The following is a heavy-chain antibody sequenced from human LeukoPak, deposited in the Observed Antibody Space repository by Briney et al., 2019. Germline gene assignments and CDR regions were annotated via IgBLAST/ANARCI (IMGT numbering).Heavy chain of an antibody. D-gene: IGHD1-1*01. Sequence: GASVKVSCKASVGTFSSYTIGWVRQAPGQGLEWMGRIIPILGIANYAQKFQGRVTITADKSTSTAYMELSSLRSEDTAVYYCAREAKREVDYWGQGTLVTVSS. CDR3: AREAKREVDY. J-gene: IGHJ4*02. CDR2: IIPILGIA. V-gene: IGHV1-69*04. CDR1: VGTFSSYT.